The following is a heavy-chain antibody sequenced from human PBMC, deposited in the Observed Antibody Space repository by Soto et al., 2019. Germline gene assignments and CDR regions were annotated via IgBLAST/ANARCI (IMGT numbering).Heavy chain of an antibody. V-gene: IGHV4-30-4*01. J-gene: IGHJ5*02. CDR1: GDSMDSGEYY. CDR2: IHHSGRT. Sequence: PSETLSLTCTLSGDSMDSGEYYWSWIRQPPGKGLEWVGSIHHSGRTFYNPSLKSRLTVSVDMSKNHLSLKLTSVTAADTATYFCAREEFHNYGGRVRFDLWGQGIMVTVSS. CDR3: AREEFHNYGGRVRFDL. D-gene: IGHD3-16*01.